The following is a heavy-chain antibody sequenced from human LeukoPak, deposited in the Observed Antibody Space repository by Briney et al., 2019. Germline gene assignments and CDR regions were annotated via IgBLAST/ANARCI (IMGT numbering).Heavy chain of an antibody. D-gene: IGHD3-9*01. CDR3: ARHLESYDILTGYSTDY. J-gene: IGHJ4*02. V-gene: IGHV5-51*01. Sequence: GESLRISCKGSGYSLTSYWIGWVRQMPGKGLEWMGITYPGDSDTRYSPSFQGQVTISADKSISTAYLQWSSLKASDTAMYYCARHLESYDILTGYSTDYWGQGTLVTVSS. CDR2: TYPGDSDT. CDR1: GYSLTSYW.